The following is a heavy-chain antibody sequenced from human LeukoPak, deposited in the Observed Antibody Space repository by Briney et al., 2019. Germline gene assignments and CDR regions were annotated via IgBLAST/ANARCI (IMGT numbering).Heavy chain of an antibody. CDR2: INTNTGNP. CDR1: GGTFSSYA. CDR3: ARAVYSGSYYGVDY. D-gene: IGHD1-26*01. V-gene: IGHV7-4-1*02. J-gene: IGHJ4*02. Sequence: ASVKVSCKASGGTFSSYAITWVRQAPGQGLEWMGWINTNTGNPTYAQGFTGRFVFSLDTSVSTAYLQISSLKAEDTAVYYCARAVYSGSYYGVDYWGQGTLVTVSS.